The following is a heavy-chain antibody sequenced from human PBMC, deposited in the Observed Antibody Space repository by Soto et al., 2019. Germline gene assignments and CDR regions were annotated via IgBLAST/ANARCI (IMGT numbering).Heavy chain of an antibody. Sequence: GGSLRLSCAASGFTFDDYAMHWVRQAPGKGLEWVSGICWNSGSIGYADSVKGRFTISRDNAKNSLYLQMNSLRAEDTALYYCAKYLGGSAYYYDSSGYYGYWGQGTLVTVSS. CDR2: ICWNSGSI. D-gene: IGHD3-22*01. CDR1: GFTFDDYA. V-gene: IGHV3-9*01. J-gene: IGHJ4*02. CDR3: AKYLGGSAYYYDSSGYYGY.